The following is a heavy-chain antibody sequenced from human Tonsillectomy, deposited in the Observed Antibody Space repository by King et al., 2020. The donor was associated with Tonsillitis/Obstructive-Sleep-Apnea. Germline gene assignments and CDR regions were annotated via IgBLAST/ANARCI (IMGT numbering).Heavy chain of an antibody. Sequence: VQLVESGGVVVQPGGSLRLSCAASGFTFDDYTMHWVRQAPGKGLEWVSLISWDGVSTYSADSVKGRFTISRDNSKNSLYLQMNSLRTEDTALYYCAKDAYSSSSYAFDIWGQGKMVTVSS. V-gene: IGHV3-43*01. CDR3: AKDAYSSSSYAFDI. D-gene: IGHD6-6*01. CDR1: GFTFDDYT. CDR2: ISWDGVST. J-gene: IGHJ3*02.